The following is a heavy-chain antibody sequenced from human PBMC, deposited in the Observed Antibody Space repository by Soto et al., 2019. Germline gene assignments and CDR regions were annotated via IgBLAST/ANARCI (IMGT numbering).Heavy chain of an antibody. V-gene: IGHV1-18*01. Sequence: ASVKVSCKASGYTFTSYGISWVRQAPGQGLEWMGWISVYNGNTNYAQNLQGRVTMTTDTSTSTAYMELRSLRSDDTAVYYCVMVDNYVTPTPQDVWGQGTTVTVSS. J-gene: IGHJ6*02. CDR2: ISVYNGNT. CDR3: VMVDNYVTPTPQDV. D-gene: IGHD3-16*01. CDR1: GYTFTSYG.